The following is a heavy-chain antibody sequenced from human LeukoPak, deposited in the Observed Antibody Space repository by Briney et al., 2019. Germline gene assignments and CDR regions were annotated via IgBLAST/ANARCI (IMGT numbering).Heavy chain of an antibody. J-gene: IGHJ4*02. CDR2: ISSSGDTI. Sequence: PGGSLRLSSAASGFTLTDYYMSWIRQAPGKGLEWVSYISSSGDTIYYADSVKGRFTISRDNSKNTLYLQMNSLRAEDTAVYYCAKEGQLATYDYWGQGTLVTVSS. CDR3: AKEGQLATYDY. CDR1: GFTLTDYY. V-gene: IGHV3-11*01. D-gene: IGHD6-13*01.